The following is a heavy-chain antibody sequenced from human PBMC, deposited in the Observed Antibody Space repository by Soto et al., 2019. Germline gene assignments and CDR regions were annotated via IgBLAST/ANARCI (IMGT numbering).Heavy chain of an antibody. Sequence: GASVKVSCKASVGTFSSYTISWVRQAPGQGLEWMGGIIPILGIANYAQKFQGRVTITADKSTSTAYMELSSLRSEDTAVYYCARRGYCSSTSCPVYRDYYYYYMDVWGKGTTVTVSS. CDR1: VGTFSSYT. CDR3: ARRGYCSSTSCPVYRDYYYYYMDV. D-gene: IGHD2-2*01. V-gene: IGHV1-69*10. CDR2: IIPILGIA. J-gene: IGHJ6*03.